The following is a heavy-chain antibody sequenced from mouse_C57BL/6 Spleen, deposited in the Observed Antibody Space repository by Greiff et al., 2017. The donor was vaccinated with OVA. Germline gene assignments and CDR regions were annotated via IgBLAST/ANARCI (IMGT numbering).Heavy chain of an antibody. V-gene: IGHV1-80*01. CDR3: ARSEVIGGFAY. J-gene: IGHJ3*01. Sequence: VQLQQSGAELVKPGASVKISCKASGYAFSSYWMNWVKQRPGKGLEWIGQIYPGDGDTNYNGKFKGKATLTADKSSSTAYMQLSSLISEDSAVYFCARSEVIGGFAYWGQGTLVTVSA. CDR1: GYAFSSYW. CDR2: IYPGDGDT. D-gene: IGHD2-13*01.